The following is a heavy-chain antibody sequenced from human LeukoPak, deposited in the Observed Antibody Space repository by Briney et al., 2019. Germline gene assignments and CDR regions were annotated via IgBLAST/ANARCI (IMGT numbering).Heavy chain of an antibody. CDR1: GFTFSSYA. CDR2: ISSSGSTI. CDR3: ARKGGYGLDFDY. V-gene: IGHV3-48*03. J-gene: IGHJ4*02. Sequence: GGSLRLSCAASGFTFSSYAMNWGRQAPGKGLEWVSYISSSGSTIYYAEFVKGRFTISRDNAKNSLYLQMNSLRAEDTAVYYCARKGGYGLDFDYWGQGVLVTVSS. D-gene: IGHD5-18*01.